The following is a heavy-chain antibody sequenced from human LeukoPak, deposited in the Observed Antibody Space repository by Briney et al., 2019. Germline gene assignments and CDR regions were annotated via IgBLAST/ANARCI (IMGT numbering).Heavy chain of an antibody. CDR2: MNPNSGNT. D-gene: IGHD3-10*01. J-gene: IGHJ5*02. V-gene: IGHV1-8*03. CDR1: GYTFTSYD. Sequence: ASVKVSCKASGYTFTSYDINWVRQATGQGLEWMGWMNPNSGNTGYAQKFQGRVTITRNTSISTAYMELSSLRSEDTAVYYCAKTDAPSYDLGSYYWFDPWGQGTRVTVSS. CDR3: AKTDAPSYDLGSYYWFDP.